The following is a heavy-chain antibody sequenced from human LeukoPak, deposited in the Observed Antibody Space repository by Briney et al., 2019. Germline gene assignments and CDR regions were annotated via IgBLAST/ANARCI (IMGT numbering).Heavy chain of an antibody. CDR3: ARRLGSIVGATVYGMDV. CDR1: GGSISSGGYY. J-gene: IGHJ6*02. CDR2: IYHSGST. V-gene: IGHV4-30-2*01. D-gene: IGHD1-26*01. Sequence: SETLSLTCTVSGGSISSGGYYWSWIRQPPGKGLEWIGYIYHSGSTYYNPSLKSRVTISVDRSKNQFSLKLSSVTAADTAVYYCARRLGSIVGATVYGMDVWGQGTTVTVSS.